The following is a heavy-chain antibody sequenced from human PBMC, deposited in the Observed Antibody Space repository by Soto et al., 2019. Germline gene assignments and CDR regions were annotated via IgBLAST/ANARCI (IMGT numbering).Heavy chain of an antibody. CDR1: GFTFTNYA. Sequence: QPGGSLRLSCAGSGFTFTNYAMSWVRQAPGKGLEWVSAISRSGGSTFYADSVKGRFTISRDNSKNTLSLQMNSLRAEDTAVYYCAKGATGTTGYYYYGMDVWGQGTTVTVSS. CDR3: AKGATGTTGYYYYGMDV. J-gene: IGHJ6*02. D-gene: IGHD1-7*01. CDR2: ISRSGGST. V-gene: IGHV3-23*01.